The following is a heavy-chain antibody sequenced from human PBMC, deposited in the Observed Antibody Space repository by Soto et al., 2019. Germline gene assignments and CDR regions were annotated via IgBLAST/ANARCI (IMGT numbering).Heavy chain of an antibody. J-gene: IGHJ6*04. V-gene: IGHV4-4*07. CDR1: GGSISSYY. CDR2: IYTSGST. Sequence: PSETVALTCTVSGGSISSYYWSWIRQPAGKGLEWIGRIYTSGSTNYNPSLKSRVTMSVDTSKNQFSLKLSSVTAADTAVYYCARDSNVCQVAIRPYYYYGMVVSGKGTKVTVS. CDR3: ARDSNVCQVAIRPYYYYGMVV. D-gene: IGHD2-2*02.